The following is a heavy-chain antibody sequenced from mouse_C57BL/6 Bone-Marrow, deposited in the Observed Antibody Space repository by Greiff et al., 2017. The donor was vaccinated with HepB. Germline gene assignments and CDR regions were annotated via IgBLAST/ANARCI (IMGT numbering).Heavy chain of an antibody. CDR3: AREGVYYSNLYYFDY. D-gene: IGHD2-5*01. J-gene: IGHJ2*01. CDR2: IDPANGNT. CDR1: GFNIKNTY. Sequence: VHVKQSVAELVRPGASVKLSCTASGFNIKNTYMHWVKQRPEQGLEWIGRIDPANGNTKYAPKFQGKATITADTSSNTAYLQLSSLTSEDTAIYYCAREGVYYSNLYYFDYWGQVTTLTVSS. V-gene: IGHV14-3*01.